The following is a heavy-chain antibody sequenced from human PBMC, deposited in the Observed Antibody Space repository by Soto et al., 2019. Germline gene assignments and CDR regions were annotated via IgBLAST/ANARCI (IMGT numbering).Heavy chain of an antibody. J-gene: IGHJ6*03. Sequence: PSETLSLTCAVYGGSFSGYYWSWIRQPPGKGLEWIGEINHSGSTNYNPSLKSRVTIPVDTSKNQFSLRLSSVTAADTAAYYCARGDIVVVPAAPTPGYYYMGVWGKGNTVTVSS. V-gene: IGHV4-34*01. D-gene: IGHD2-2*01. CDR3: ARGDIVVVPAAPTPGYYYMGV. CDR2: INHSGST. CDR1: GGSFSGYY.